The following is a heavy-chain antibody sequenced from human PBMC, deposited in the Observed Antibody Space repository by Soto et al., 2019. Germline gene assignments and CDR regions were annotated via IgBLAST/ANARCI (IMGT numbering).Heavy chain of an antibody. CDR1: GFTFSRNW. J-gene: IGHJ4*02. Sequence: EVQLVESGGGLVQPGGSLRLSCAASGFTFSRNWMHWVRQGPGKGLEWVSRITSDGSRGYYADSVRGRFTSSRDNAKNTLYLQMNSLRGEDTAVYFCSRGMEGSSSSGDYWGQGILVTVSS. V-gene: IGHV3-74*01. D-gene: IGHD6-6*01. CDR3: SRGMEGSSSSGDY. CDR2: ITSDGSRG.